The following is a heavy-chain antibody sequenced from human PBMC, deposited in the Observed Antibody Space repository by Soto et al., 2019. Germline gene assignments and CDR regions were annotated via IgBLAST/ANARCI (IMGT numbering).Heavy chain of an antibody. D-gene: IGHD3-10*01. J-gene: IGHJ4*02. V-gene: IGHV4-34*01. Sequence: QVQLQQWGAGLLKPSETLSLTCAVYGGSFSGYYWIWIRQPPGKGLEWIGEINHSGSTNYNPSLKSRVTISVDTSKNQFSLKLSSVTAADTAVYYCARGYGMNFAYWGQGTLVTVSA. CDR1: GGSFSGYY. CDR3: ARGYGMNFAY. CDR2: INHSGST.